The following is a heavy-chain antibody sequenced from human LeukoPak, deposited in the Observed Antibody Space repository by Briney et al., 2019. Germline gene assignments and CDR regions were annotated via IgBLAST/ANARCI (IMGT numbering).Heavy chain of an antibody. J-gene: IGHJ5*02. CDR1: DGSISNYY. CDR3: ARNSAVATSRSWFDP. Sequence: SETLSLTCSVFDGSISNYYWSWIRQPPGKGLEWIGYDYYSGSTTYNPPLESRVTISVDTSKNQFSLKLTAVTAADTAVYYCARNSAVATSRSWFDPWGQGTLVTVSS. D-gene: IGHD6-19*01. CDR2: DYYSGST. V-gene: IGHV4-59*08.